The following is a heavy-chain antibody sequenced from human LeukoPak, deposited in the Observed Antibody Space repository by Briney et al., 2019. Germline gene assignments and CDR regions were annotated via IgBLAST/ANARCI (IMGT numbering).Heavy chain of an antibody. Sequence: GESLKISCKGSGYSFTSYWIGWVRQMPGKGLEWMGIIYPGDSDTRYSPSFQGQVTTSADKSISTAYLQWSSLKASDTAMYYCASGPITNYCTNGVCSFDYWGQGTLVTVSS. CDR3: ASGPITNYCTNGVCSFDY. CDR2: IYPGDSDT. CDR1: GYSFTSYW. V-gene: IGHV5-51*01. D-gene: IGHD2-8*01. J-gene: IGHJ4*02.